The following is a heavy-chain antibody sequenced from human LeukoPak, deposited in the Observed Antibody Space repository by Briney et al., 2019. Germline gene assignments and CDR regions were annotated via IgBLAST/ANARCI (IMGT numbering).Heavy chain of an antibody. CDR1: GGSFSGYY. V-gene: IGHV4-34*01. D-gene: IGHD2-2*01. J-gene: IGHJ4*02. Sequence: SETLSLTCAVYGGSFSGYYWSWIRQPPGKGLEWIGEINHSGSTNYNPSLKSRVTIPVDTSKNQFSLKLSSVTAADTAVYYCARGPPAGGGLDYWGQGTLVTVSS. CDR2: INHSGST. CDR3: ARGPPAGGGLDY.